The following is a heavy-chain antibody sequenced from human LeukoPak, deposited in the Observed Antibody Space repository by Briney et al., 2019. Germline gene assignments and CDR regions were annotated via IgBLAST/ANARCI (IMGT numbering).Heavy chain of an antibody. J-gene: IGHJ4*02. Sequence: GRSLRLSCAASGFTFSSYWMSWVRQAPGKGLEWVANIKQDGSEKYYVDSVKGRFTISRDNAKNSLYLQINSLRAEDTAVYYCAREVRLRFLEWLSNNYFDYWGQGTLVTVSS. CDR3: AREVRLRFLEWLSNNYFDY. D-gene: IGHD3-3*01. CDR1: GFTFSSYW. CDR2: IKQDGSEK. V-gene: IGHV3-7*01.